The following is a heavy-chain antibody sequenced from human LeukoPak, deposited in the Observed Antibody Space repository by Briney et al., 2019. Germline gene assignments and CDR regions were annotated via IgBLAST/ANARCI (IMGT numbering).Heavy chain of an antibody. CDR2: ISYDGSNK. V-gene: IGHV3-30*18. J-gene: IGHJ6*02. CDR1: GFTFSSYG. Sequence: RSLRLSCAASGFTFSSYGMHWVRQAPGKGLEWVAVISYDGSNKYYADSVRGRFTISRDNSKNTLYLQMNSLRAEDTAVYYCAKGTRDYYYYGMDVWGQGTTVTVSS. CDR3: AKGTRDYYYYGMDV.